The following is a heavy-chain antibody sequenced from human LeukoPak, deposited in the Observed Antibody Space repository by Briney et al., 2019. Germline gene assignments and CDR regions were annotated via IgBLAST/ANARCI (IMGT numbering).Heavy chain of an antibody. D-gene: IGHD3-10*01. CDR2: ISSSSSYI. Sequence: GGSLRLSFAASGFTFSSYSMNWVRQAPGKGLEWVSSISSSSSYIYYADSVKGRFTISRDNAKNSLYLQMNSLRAEDTAVYYCARDGEYYGSGGFDYWGQGTLVTVSS. CDR3: ARDGEYYGSGGFDY. V-gene: IGHV3-21*01. J-gene: IGHJ4*02. CDR1: GFTFSSYS.